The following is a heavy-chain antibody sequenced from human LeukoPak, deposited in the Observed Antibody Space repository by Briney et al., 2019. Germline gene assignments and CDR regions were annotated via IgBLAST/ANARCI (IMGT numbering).Heavy chain of an antibody. CDR3: ATGNYYDSRGYYTFGH. Sequence: GGPLDPPFQPPEFVFKKYWLNWFPQAPGKGLCGVSRINGDGSTTSYADSVKGGFTISRDNAKNTLYLQMSSLRAEDTAVYYCATGNYYDSRGYYTFGHWGQGTLVTVSS. CDR1: EFVFKKYW. D-gene: IGHD3-22*01. J-gene: IGHJ4*02. V-gene: IGHV3-74*01. CDR2: INGDGSTT.